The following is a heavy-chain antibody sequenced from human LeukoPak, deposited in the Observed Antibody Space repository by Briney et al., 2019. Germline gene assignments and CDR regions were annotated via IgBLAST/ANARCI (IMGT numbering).Heavy chain of an antibody. Sequence: ASVKVSCKASGGTFSSYAISWVRQAPGQGLEWMGWINPNSGGTNYAQKFQGRVTMTRDTSISTAYMELSRLRSDDTAVYYCARGYSSSWYGYWGQGTLVTVSS. CDR3: ARGYSSSWYGY. CDR2: INPNSGGT. CDR1: GGTFSSYA. V-gene: IGHV1-2*02. J-gene: IGHJ4*02. D-gene: IGHD6-13*01.